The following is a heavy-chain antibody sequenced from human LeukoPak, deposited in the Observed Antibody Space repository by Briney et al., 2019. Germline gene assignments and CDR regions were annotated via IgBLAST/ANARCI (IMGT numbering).Heavy chain of an antibody. Sequence: GGSLRLSCAASGFILSDYYMSWIRQAPGKGLEWVSYISSSSSYTINADSVKGRFTVFRDNAKNLVFLQMNRLRAEDTTVYYCARDRGDSGSSDYWGQGTLVTVSS. J-gene: IGHJ4*02. CDR1: GFILSDYY. CDR2: ISSSSSYT. D-gene: IGHD3-10*01. V-gene: IGHV3-11*06. CDR3: ARDRGDSGSSDY.